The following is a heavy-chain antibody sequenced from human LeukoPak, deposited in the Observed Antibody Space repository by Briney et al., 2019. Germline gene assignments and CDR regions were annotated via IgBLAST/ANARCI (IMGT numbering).Heavy chain of an antibody. V-gene: IGHV4-39*01. Sequence: PSETLSLTCTVSGGSISSSSYYWGWIRQPPGKGLEWIGSIYYSGSTYYNPSLKSRVTISVDTSKNQSSLKLSSVTAADTAVYYCVVRVGPVLLWFWGQGTTVTVSS. CDR2: IYYSGST. D-gene: IGHD3-10*01. CDR1: GGSISSSSYY. J-gene: IGHJ6*02. CDR3: VVRVGPVLLWF.